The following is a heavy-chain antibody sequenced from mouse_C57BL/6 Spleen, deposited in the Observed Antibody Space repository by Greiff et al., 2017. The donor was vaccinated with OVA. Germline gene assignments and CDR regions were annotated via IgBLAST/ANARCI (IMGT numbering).Heavy chain of an antibody. J-gene: IGHJ4*01. CDR2: INRNNGGT. V-gene: IGHV1-18*01. Sequence: EVQLQQSGPELVKPGASVKIPCTASGYTFTDYNMDWVHQSHGKGLEWIGDINRNNGGTIYYQKFTGKDTFTVDKSSRTAYMVHRSLTSKDAAVYYCARRYGIYAMDYWGQGTSVTVSS. CDR1: GYTFTDYN. D-gene: IGHD1-1*01. CDR3: ARRYGIYAMDY.